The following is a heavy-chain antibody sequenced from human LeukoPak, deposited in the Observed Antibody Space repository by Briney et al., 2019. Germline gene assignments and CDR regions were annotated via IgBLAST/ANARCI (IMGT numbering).Heavy chain of an antibody. CDR1: GFTFSSYA. CDR3: ARDSSYYDFWSGYYWSYTSHFDY. D-gene: IGHD3-3*01. J-gene: IGHJ4*02. CDR2: ISYDGSNK. Sequence: PGRSLRLSCAASGFTFSSYAMHWVRQAPGKGLEWVAVISYDGSNKYYADSVKGRFTISRDNSKNTLYLQMNSLRAEDTAVYYCARDSSYYDFWSGYYWSYTSHFDYWGQGTLVTVSS. V-gene: IGHV3-30-3*01.